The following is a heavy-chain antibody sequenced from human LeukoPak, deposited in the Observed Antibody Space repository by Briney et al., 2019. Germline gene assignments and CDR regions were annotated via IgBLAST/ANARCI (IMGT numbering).Heavy chain of an antibody. CDR2: IDSSGSTI. Sequence: GGSLRLSCAASGFTFSAYEMNWVRQAPGKGLEWVSYIDSSGSTIYYADSVKGRFTISRDNAKNSLYLQMNSLRAEDTAVYYCARGGNSGWFSQYFQHWGQGTLVTVSS. V-gene: IGHV3-48*03. CDR3: ARGGNSGWFSQYFQH. D-gene: IGHD6-19*01. CDR1: GFTFSAYE. J-gene: IGHJ1*01.